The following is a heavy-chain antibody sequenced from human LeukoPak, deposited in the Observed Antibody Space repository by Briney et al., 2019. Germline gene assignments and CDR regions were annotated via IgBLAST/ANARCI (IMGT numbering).Heavy chain of an antibody. J-gene: IGHJ4*02. Sequence: GGSLRLSCAASGFTFSDYYMSWIRQAPGKGLEWVSYISNSGNTIYYADSVKGRFTISRDNAKNSLYLQMNSLRAEDTALYYCAKGRGYNYGYIFGYFDYWGQGTLVTVSS. CDR2: ISNSGNTI. D-gene: IGHD5-18*01. CDR1: GFTFSDYY. V-gene: IGHV3-11*01. CDR3: AKGRGYNYGYIFGYFDY.